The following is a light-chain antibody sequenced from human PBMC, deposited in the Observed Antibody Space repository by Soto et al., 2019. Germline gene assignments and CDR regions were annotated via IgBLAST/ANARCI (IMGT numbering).Light chain of an antibody. CDR2: EGS. V-gene: IGLV2-23*01. CDR3: CSYAGSSTPNRV. Sequence: SVLTQPASVSGSPGQSITISCTGTSSDVGSYNLVSWYQQHPGKAPKLMIYEGSKRPSGVSNRFSGSKSGNTASLTISGLQAEDEADYYCCSYAGSSTPNRVFGGGTKVTVL. CDR1: SSDVGSYNL. J-gene: IGLJ3*02.